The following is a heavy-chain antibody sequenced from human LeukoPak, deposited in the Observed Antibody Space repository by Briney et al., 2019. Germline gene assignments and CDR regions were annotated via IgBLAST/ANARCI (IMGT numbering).Heavy chain of an antibody. CDR2: ISAYNGNT. D-gene: IGHD4-17*01. CDR3: ARVESIPSTVTTESYYYYGMDV. J-gene: IGHJ6*02. V-gene: IGHV1-18*01. Sequence: ASVKVSCKASGYTFTSYGISWVRQAPGQGLEWMGWISAYNGNTNYAQKLQGRVTMTTDTSTSTAYMELRSLRSDDTAVYYCARVESIPSTVTTESYYYYGMDVWGQGTTVTVSS. CDR1: GYTFTSYG.